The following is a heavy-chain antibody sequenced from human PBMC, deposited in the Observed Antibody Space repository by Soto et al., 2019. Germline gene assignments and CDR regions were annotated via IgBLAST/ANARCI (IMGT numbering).Heavy chain of an antibody. Sequence: AAVKVSCKFSGYTLTEISRHWVRQAPGKGLEWMGGFDPEDGETIYAQKFQGRVTMTEDTSTDTAYMELSSLRSEDTAVYYCATTKLTEPARPYYYGMDVWGQGTTVTVSS. CDR3: ATTKLTEPARPYYYGMDV. J-gene: IGHJ6*02. V-gene: IGHV1-24*01. CDR1: GYTLTEIS. CDR2: FDPEDGET. D-gene: IGHD6-6*01.